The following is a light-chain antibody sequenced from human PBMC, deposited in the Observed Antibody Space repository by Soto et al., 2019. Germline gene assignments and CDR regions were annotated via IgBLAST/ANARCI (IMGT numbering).Light chain of an antibody. CDR3: QQYNDWPYT. CDR1: QSVSTN. V-gene: IGKV3-15*01. J-gene: IGKJ2*01. Sequence: IVMTQSPATLSVSPGERAALSCRASQSVSTNLAWYQQRPGQTPRLLFYGASTRATGIPARFSGSGSGTQFTLISSSLQSEDFPVFSCQQYNDWPYTFGQGTKLEI. CDR2: GAS.